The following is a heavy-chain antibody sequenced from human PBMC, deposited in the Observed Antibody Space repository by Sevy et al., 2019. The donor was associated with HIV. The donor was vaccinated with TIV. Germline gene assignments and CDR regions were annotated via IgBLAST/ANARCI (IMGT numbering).Heavy chain of an antibody. CDR2: ISSVSTII. J-gene: IGHJ6*02. CDR1: GFSFNSYD. V-gene: IGHV3-21*01. Sequence: GGSLRLSCAASGFSFNSYDMNWVRQAPGKGLEWVSSISSVSTIIYYGDSVRGRFSISRDNAKKSLYLQMDSLRVEDTAVYYCARVVGYVSGTDYKYYYDLDVWGQGTMVTVSS. CDR3: ARVVGYVSGTDYKYYYDLDV. D-gene: IGHD3-10*01.